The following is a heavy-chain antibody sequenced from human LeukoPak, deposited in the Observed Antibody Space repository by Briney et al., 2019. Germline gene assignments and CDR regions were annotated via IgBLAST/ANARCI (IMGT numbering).Heavy chain of an antibody. Sequence: GGSLRLSCAASGFTFSGSAMHWVRQASGKGLEWVGRIRSKANSYATAYAASVKGRFTISRDDSKNTAYLQMNSLKLEDTAVYYCTCDYYDSSGLDYWGQGTLVTVSS. J-gene: IGHJ4*02. V-gene: IGHV3-73*01. CDR3: TCDYYDSSGLDY. D-gene: IGHD3-22*01. CDR2: IRSKANSYAT. CDR1: GFTFSGSA.